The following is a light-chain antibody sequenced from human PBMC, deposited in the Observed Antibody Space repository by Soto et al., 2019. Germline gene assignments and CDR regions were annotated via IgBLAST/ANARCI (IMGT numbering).Light chain of an antibody. CDR3: QQRSNWPPIT. V-gene: IGKV3-11*01. Sequence: VMTQSPATLSVSPGERATLSCSASQSVSSYLAWYQQKPGQAPRLLIYDASNRATGIPARFSGSGSGTDFTLTISSLEPEDFAVYYCQQRSNWPPITFGQGTRLEIK. CDR2: DAS. CDR1: QSVSSY. J-gene: IGKJ5*01.